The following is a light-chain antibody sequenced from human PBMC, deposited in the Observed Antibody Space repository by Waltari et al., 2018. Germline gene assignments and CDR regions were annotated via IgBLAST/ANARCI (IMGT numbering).Light chain of an antibody. J-gene: IGLJ3*02. CDR1: SPNIGAGSD. CDR2: ANT. Sequence: QSVLTQPPSVSGAPGQRVAISGTGGSPNIGAGSDVHWYQQFPGPAPRLLTNANTNRPSGVPDRFSGSKSGASASLAITGLQAEDEADYYCQSYDSRLGWVFGGGTKLTVL. CDR3: QSYDSRLGWV. V-gene: IGLV1-40*01.